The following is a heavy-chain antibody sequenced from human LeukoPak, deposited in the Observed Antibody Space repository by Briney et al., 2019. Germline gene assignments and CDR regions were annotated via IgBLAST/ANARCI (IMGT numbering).Heavy chain of an antibody. Sequence: GGSLRLSCAASGFTFSSYGTSWVRQAPGKGLEWVSAISGSGGSTYYADSVKGRFTISRDNSKNTLYLQMNSLRAEDTAIYYCAKPSYNSGWLFDYWGQGTLVTVSS. CDR1: GFTFSSYG. J-gene: IGHJ4*02. V-gene: IGHV3-23*01. CDR3: AKPSYNSGWLFDY. CDR2: ISGSGGST. D-gene: IGHD6-19*01.